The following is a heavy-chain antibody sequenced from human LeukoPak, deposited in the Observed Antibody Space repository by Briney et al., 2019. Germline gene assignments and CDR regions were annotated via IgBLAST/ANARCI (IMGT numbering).Heavy chain of an antibody. CDR1: GGSISSSSYY. D-gene: IGHD2-15*01. CDR3: ARNVVVVAANWFDP. CDR2: IYYSGST. Sequence: PSETLSLTCTVSGGSISSSSYYWGWIRQPPGKGLEWIGSIYYSGSTYYNPSLKSRVTISVDTSKNQFSLKLSSVTAADTAVYYCARNVVVVAANWFDPWGQGTLVTVST. J-gene: IGHJ5*02. V-gene: IGHV4-39*07.